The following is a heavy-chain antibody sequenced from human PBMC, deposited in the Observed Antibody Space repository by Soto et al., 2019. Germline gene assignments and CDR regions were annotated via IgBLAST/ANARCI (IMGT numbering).Heavy chain of an antibody. CDR1: GGSISSYY. Sequence: QVQLQESGPGLVKPSETLSLTCTVSGGSISSYYWSWIRQTPGKGLEWIGYIYYSWSTNYNPSLKSRVTIAVDTSKNQFSLKLSSVTAADTDVYYCARTYYDYVWGSYRHLYYFDYWGQGTLVTVSS. CDR3: ARTYYDYVWGSYRHLYYFDY. D-gene: IGHD3-16*02. V-gene: IGHV4-59*01. J-gene: IGHJ4*02. CDR2: IYYSWST.